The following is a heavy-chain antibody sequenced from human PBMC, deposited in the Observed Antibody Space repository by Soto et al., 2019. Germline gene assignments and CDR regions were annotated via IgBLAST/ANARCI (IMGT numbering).Heavy chain of an antibody. CDR1: GHTFTGYY. CDR3: ARGLIAFFGVVININYYFGMDV. Sequence: ASVKVSCKASGHTFTGYYMHWVRQAPGQGLEWMGWINPNSGGTNYAQKFQGWVTMTRDTSISTAYMELSRLRSDDTAVYYCARGLIAFFGVVININYYFGMDVWGQGTTVAVSS. V-gene: IGHV1-2*04. CDR2: INPNSGGT. J-gene: IGHJ6*02. D-gene: IGHD3-3*01.